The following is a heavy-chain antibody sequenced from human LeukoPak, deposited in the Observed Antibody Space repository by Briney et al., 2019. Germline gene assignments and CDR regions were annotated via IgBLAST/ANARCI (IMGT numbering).Heavy chain of an antibody. CDR3: ANKRPYSSGWYDGYFDY. D-gene: IGHD6-19*01. CDR2: IYHSGST. CDR1: GGSISSGGYS. V-gene: IGHV4-30-2*01. Sequence: SETLSLTCAVSGGSISSGGYSWSWIRQPPGKGLEWIGYIYHSGSTNYNPSLKSRVTISVDTSKNQFSLKLSSVTAADTAVYYCANKRPYSSGWYDGYFDYWGQGTLVTVSS. J-gene: IGHJ4*02.